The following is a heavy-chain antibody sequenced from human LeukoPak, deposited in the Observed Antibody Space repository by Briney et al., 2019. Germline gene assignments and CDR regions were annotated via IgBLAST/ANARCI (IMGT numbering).Heavy chain of an antibody. V-gene: IGHV1-2*02. CDR2: SNPRNGGS. J-gene: IGHJ4*02. CDR3: ARSLYGSGKGKVDY. CDR1: GYTFTGYY. D-gene: IGHD3-10*01. Sequence: GASVKLSCKASGYTFTGYYMHWVRQAPGQGLEWVGWSNPRNGGSNYAQKSQGRVSMTRDTSISTASMELSGLTADDTAVYYCARSLYGSGKGKVDYWGQGTLVTVSS.